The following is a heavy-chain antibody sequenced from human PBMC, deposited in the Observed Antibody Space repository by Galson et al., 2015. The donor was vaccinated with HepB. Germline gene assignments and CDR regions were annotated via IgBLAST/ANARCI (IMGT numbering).Heavy chain of an antibody. CDR2: IYSAGET. D-gene: IGHD2-15*01. J-gene: IGHJ3*02. CDR1: GFSISSNY. CDR3: ARENYCSGVSCYSVAVFDI. Sequence: SLRLSCAASGFSISSNYMSWVRQAPGEGLEWVSVIYSAGETYYADSVRGRFTISRHNSNNTVYLQMNSLRAEDTALYYCARENYCSGVSCYSVAVFDIWGQGTLVTVSS. V-gene: IGHV3-53*04.